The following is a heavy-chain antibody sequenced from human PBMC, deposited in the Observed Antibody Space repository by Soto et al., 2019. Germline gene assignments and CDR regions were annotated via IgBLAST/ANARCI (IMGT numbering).Heavy chain of an antibody. CDR2: IYYSGST. CDR1: GGSISSCSYF. D-gene: IGHD6-19*01. Sequence: SETLSLTCTVSGGSISSCSYFWGCIRQPPGKGLEWIGGIYYSGSTSYNPSLRSRVTMSVDTSKNQFSLKLSSVSAADTAVYYCARHTGYSSGKRWFDPWGQGTLVTVSS. CDR3: ARHTGYSSGKRWFDP. J-gene: IGHJ5*02. V-gene: IGHV4-39*01.